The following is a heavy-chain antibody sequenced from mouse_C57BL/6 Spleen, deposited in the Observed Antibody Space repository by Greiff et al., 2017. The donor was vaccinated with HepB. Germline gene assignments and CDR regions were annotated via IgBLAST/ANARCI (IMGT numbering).Heavy chain of an antibody. Sequence: VQLQQSGPELVKPGDSVKISCKASGYSFTGYFMNWVMQSHGKSLEWIGRINPYNGDTFYNQKFKGKATLTVDKSSSTAHMELRSLTSEDSAVYYCARWDYGSSPFDYWGQGTTLTVSS. V-gene: IGHV1-20*01. D-gene: IGHD1-1*01. CDR1: GYSFTGYF. CDR3: ARWDYGSSPFDY. CDR2: INPYNGDT. J-gene: IGHJ2*01.